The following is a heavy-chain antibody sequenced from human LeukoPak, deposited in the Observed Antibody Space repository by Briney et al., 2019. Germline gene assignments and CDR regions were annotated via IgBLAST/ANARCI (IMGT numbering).Heavy chain of an antibody. CDR2: INENGRSA. CDR3: ARDSRYYYDSSGAPDY. J-gene: IGHJ4*02. Sequence: GGSLGLSCSASGFTFDAHGMNWVRQVPGKGLEWVSGINENGRSAHYADSVKGRFTISRDNDKSSLYLQMNSLRAEDTAVYYCARDSRYYYDSSGAPDYWGQGTLVTVSS. CDR1: GFTFDAHG. V-gene: IGHV3-20*04. D-gene: IGHD3-22*01.